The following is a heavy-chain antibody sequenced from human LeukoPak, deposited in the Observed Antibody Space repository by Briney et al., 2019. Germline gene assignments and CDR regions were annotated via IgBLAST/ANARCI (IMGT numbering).Heavy chain of an antibody. J-gene: IGHJ4*02. V-gene: IGHV3-23*01. CDR2: TSGSGGST. CDR3: AKEQWSELYYFDY. CDR1: GFTFNSYA. Sequence: PGGSLRLSCAASGFTFNSYAMSWVRQAPGKGLEWVSATSGSGGSTYYADSVKGRFTISRDNSKNTLYLQVNSLRAEDTAVYYCAKEQWSELYYFDYWGQGTLVTVSS. D-gene: IGHD2-15*01.